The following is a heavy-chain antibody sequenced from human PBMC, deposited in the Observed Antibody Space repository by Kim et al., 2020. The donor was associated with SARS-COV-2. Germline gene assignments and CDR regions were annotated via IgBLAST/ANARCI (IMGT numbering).Heavy chain of an antibody. Sequence: GESLKISCKGSGYSFTSYWISWVRQMPGKGLEWMGRIDPSDSYTNYSPSFQGHVTISADKSISTAYLQWSSLKASDTAMYYCATLTYGSGSYEWFDPWGQGTLVTVSS. V-gene: IGHV5-10-1*01. CDR1: GYSFTSYW. D-gene: IGHD3-10*01. CDR2: IDPSDSYT. J-gene: IGHJ5*02. CDR3: ATLTYGSGSYEWFDP.